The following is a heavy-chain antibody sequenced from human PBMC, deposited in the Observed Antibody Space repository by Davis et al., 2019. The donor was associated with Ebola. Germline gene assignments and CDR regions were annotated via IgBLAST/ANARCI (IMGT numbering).Heavy chain of an antibody. CDR3: AREPERATDFDY. V-gene: IGHV1-24*01. CDR1: GYTLTELS. Sequence: ASVKVSCKVSGYTLTELSMHWVRQAPGKGLEWMGGFDPEDGETIYAQKFQGRVTMTEDTSTDTAYMELSSLRAEDTAVYYCAREPERATDFDYWGQGTLVTVSS. CDR2: FDPEDGET. J-gene: IGHJ4*02. D-gene: IGHD1-14*01.